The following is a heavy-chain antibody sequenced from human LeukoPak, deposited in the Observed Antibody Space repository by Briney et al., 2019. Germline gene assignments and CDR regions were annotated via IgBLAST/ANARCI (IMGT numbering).Heavy chain of an antibody. Sequence: SETLSLTCAVYGGSFSGYYWSWIRQPPGKGLEWIGEINHSGSTNYNPSLKSRVTISVDTSKNQFSLKLSSVTAADTAVYYCARPGGYGSGSYYNWFDPWGQGTLVTVSS. CDR3: ARPGGYGSGSYYNWFDP. CDR2: INHSGST. V-gene: IGHV4-34*01. J-gene: IGHJ5*02. CDR1: GGSFSGYY. D-gene: IGHD3-10*01.